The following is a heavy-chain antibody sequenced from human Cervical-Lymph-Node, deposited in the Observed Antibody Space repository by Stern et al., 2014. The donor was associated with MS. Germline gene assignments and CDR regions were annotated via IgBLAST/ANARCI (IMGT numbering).Heavy chain of an antibody. CDR2: SRNKPNSYTT. J-gene: IGHJ4*02. Sequence: EVQLVESGGGLVRPGGSLRLSCAVSGFTFSDPYMDWVRQGPGKGLEWVGRSRNKPNSYTTEYAASVKGRFAVSRDDSKNLLYLQMNSLKTDDTAVYYCARGFHSFDSWGQGTLVTVSS. CDR1: GFTFSDPY. V-gene: IGHV3-72*01. CDR3: ARGFHSFDS.